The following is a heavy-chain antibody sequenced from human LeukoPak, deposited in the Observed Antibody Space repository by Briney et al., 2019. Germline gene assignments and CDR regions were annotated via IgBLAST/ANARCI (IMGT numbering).Heavy chain of an antibody. CDR3: AKVGASSRSFDF. D-gene: IGHD1-26*01. Sequence: GGSLRLSCAASGFTLSSYAMNWVRQAPGKGLEWVSVIGGSGGTTYYADSVKGRFTISRDNSKNTLYLQMNSLRAEDTAVYYCAKVGASSRSFDFWGQGTLVTVSS. J-gene: IGHJ4*02. V-gene: IGHV3-23*01. CDR1: GFTLSSYA. CDR2: IGGSGGTT.